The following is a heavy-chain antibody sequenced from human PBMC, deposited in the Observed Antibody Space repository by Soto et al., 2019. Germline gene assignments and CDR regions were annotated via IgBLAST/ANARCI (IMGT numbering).Heavy chain of an antibody. CDR2: IYSGGST. J-gene: IGHJ4*02. D-gene: IGHD3-22*01. Sequence: PGGSLRLSCAASGFTVSSYYTTWVRQAPGKGLEWVSVIYSGGSTYYADSVKGRFTISRDNSKNTLYIQMNSLRAEDTAVYYCATQRPIYDSSGYYHYWGQGTLVTVSS. V-gene: IGHV3-66*04. CDR3: ATQRPIYDSSGYYHY. CDR1: GFTVSSYY.